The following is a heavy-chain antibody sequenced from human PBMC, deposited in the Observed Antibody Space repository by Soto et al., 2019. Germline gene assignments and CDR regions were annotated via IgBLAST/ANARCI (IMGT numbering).Heavy chain of an antibody. D-gene: IGHD3-9*01. Sequence: EVQLVESGGDLVQPGSYLRLSCVTSGFTFDDYAMHWVRQAPGQGLEWVSGIGWNGNAVGYADSVKGRFTISRDNAKNSLYLQMNSLKTDDTAFYYCVKDSHSDIITRDGDYWGQGTLVTVSS. CDR3: VKDSHSDIITRDGDY. CDR1: GFTFDDYA. V-gene: IGHV3-9*01. J-gene: IGHJ4*02. CDR2: IGWNGNAV.